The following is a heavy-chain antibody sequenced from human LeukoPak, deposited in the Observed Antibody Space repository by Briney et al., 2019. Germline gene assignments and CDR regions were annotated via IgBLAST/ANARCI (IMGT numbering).Heavy chain of an antibody. Sequence: GGSLRLSCAASGFTFSSYAMHWVRQAPGKGLEWVAFIRYDGDNKYYANPVKGRFTISRDNSKNTLYLQMQSLTAEDTAVYYCAKGPALVTVLYRRAEYVQHWGQGTLVTVSS. CDR1: GFTFSSYA. CDR3: AKGPALVTVLYRRAEYVQH. J-gene: IGHJ1*01. CDR2: IRYDGDNK. D-gene: IGHD1-26*01. V-gene: IGHV3-30*02.